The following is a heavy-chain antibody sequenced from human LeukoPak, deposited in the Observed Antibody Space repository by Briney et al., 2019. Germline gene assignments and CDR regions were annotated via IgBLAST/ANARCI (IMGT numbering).Heavy chain of an antibody. CDR1: GYTFTSYG. D-gene: IGHD4-17*01. CDR3: ARDSIYGDYSY. V-gene: IGHV1-18*01. Sequence: ASVNPSCKASGYTFTSYGISWVRRAPGQGLEWMGWISAYNGNTNYAQKLQGRVTMTTDTSTSTAYMELRSLRSDDTAVYYCARDSIYGDYSYWGQETLVTVSS. J-gene: IGHJ4*02. CDR2: ISAYNGNT.